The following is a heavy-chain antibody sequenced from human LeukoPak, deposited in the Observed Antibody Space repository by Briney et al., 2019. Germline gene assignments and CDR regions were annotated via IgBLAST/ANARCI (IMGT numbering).Heavy chain of an antibody. Sequence: ASVKVSFKASGYTFTSYGISWVRQAPGQGLEWMGWISAYNGNTNYAQKLQGRVTMTTDTSTSTAYMELRSLRSDDTAVYYCARDSDIVVVPAAISFDPWGQGTLVTVSS. V-gene: IGHV1-18*01. CDR2: ISAYNGNT. CDR1: GYTFTSYG. J-gene: IGHJ5*02. CDR3: ARDSDIVVVPAAISFDP. D-gene: IGHD2-2*01.